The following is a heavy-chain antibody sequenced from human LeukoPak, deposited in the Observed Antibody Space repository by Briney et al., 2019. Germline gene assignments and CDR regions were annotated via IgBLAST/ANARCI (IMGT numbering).Heavy chain of an antibody. CDR3: ARVRIVATIVNAFDI. V-gene: IGHV1-2*02. Sequence: ASVKVSCKASGYTFTGYYMHWVRQAPGQGLEWMGWINPNSGGTNYAQKFQGRVTMTRDTSISTAYMELSRLRSDDTAVYYCARVRIVATIVNAFDIWGQGTMVTVSS. CDR2: INPNSGGT. CDR1: GYTFTGYY. J-gene: IGHJ3*02. D-gene: IGHD5-12*01.